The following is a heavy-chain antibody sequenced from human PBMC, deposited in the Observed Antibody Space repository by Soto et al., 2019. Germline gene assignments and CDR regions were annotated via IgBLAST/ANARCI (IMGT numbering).Heavy chain of an antibody. CDR3: ARTLAAAAYFYYHGMDI. J-gene: IGHJ6*01. CDR1: GFTFSSYT. Sequence: EVQLLESGGGLVQPGGSLRLSCAASGFTFSSYTMNWVRQAPGKGLEWVSYITSSSSTIYHSNSVKGRFTISRDNDKNSLYLQINSLRDQDTAVYYCARTLAAAAYFYYHGMDIW. D-gene: IGHD6-13*01. V-gene: IGHV3-48*02. CDR2: ITSSSSTI.